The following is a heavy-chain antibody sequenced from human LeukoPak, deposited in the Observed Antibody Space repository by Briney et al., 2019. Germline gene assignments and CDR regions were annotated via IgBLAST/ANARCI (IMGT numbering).Heavy chain of an antibody. V-gene: IGHV4-61*01. CDR1: GGSVSSGSYY. J-gene: IGHJ4*02. D-gene: IGHD3-10*01. CDR3: ARSRLYGSGSGDFDY. CDR2: IYNSGST. Sequence: SETLSLTCTVSGGSVSSGSYYWNWIRQPPGKGLEWIGYIYNSGSTNYSPSLKSRVTISVDTSKNQFSLRLSSVTPADTAVYYCARSRLYGSGSGDFDYWGQGTLVTVSS.